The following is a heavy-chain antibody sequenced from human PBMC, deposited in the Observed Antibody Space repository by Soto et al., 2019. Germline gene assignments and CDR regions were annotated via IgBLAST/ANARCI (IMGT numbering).Heavy chain of an antibody. CDR3: ARRHAPRYTSGNNYFDF. J-gene: IGHJ4*02. D-gene: IGHD5-12*01. V-gene: IGHV4-39*01. CDR2: INFSGST. Sequence: SETLSLTCTVSSGSVYSGSFHWGWIRQPSEKGLEWIGSINFSGSTYYNPSLKSRVTISVDASKNQFSLSLTSVTAADTALYYCARRHAPRYTSGNNYFDFWGQGTLVTVSS. CDR1: SGSVYSGSFH.